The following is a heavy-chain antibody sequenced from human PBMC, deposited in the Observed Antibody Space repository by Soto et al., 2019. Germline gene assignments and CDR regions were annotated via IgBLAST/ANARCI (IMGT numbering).Heavy chain of an antibody. CDR2: LYSSGST. CDR3: ARDSLALFDS. J-gene: IGHJ4*02. CDR1: DGSVSSGSYY. Sequence: PSETLSLTCTVSDGSVSSGSYYWTWIRQPPGKGLEWIGYLYSSGSTLYNPSLKSRVIISVDTSMNQFSLKLSSVTAADTAVYYCARDSLALFDSWGQGTLVTVSS. D-gene: IGHD5-12*01. V-gene: IGHV4-61*01.